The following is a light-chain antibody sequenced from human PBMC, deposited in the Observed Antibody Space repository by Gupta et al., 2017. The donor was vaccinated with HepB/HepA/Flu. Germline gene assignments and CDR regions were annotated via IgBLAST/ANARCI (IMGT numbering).Light chain of an antibody. CDR2: YVS. CDR1: QSIGRS. Sequence: EIVLTQSPDFQSVSPKEKVTISCRASQSIGRSLNWFQQKPGQSPKLLIKYVSESISGVPPRFSGSGSGTDFTLTINSLEADDAAVYYCHQSYTLPRTFGQGTKVEIK. J-gene: IGKJ1*01. CDR3: HQSYTLPRT. V-gene: IGKV6D-21*02.